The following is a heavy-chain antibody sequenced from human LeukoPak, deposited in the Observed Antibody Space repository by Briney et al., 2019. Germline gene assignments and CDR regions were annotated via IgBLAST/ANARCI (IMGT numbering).Heavy chain of an antibody. J-gene: IGHJ4*02. CDR2: IYHSGST. CDR1: GGSISSGGYS. D-gene: IGHD3-22*01. Sequence: SETRSLTCAVSGGSISSGGYSWSWIRQPPGKGLEWIGYIYHSGSTYYNPSLKSRVTISVDRSKNQFSLKLSSVTAADTAVYYCARGYYDSSGYTQIFDYWGQGTLVTVSS. CDR3: ARGYYDSSGYTQIFDY. V-gene: IGHV4-30-2*01.